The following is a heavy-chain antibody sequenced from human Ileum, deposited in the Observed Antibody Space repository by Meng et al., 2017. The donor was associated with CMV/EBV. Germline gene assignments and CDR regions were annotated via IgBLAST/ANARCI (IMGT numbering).Heavy chain of an antibody. V-gene: IGHV4-30-4*08. CDR1: GGSISSGDYY. D-gene: IGHD1-7*01. CDR3: ARQEELWGYFDY. J-gene: IGHJ4*02. CDR2: IYYSGST. Sequence: QVQLQELGPGRVKPPQPLSLTCTVSGGSISSGDYYWNWIRQPPGKGLEWIGYIYYSGSTYFNPSLKSRVTISVDTSKNQFSLKLNSVTAADTAVYYCARQEELWGYFDYWGQGTLVTVSS.